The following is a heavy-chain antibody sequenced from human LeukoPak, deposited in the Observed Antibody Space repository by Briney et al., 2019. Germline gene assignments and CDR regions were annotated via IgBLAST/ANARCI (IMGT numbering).Heavy chain of an antibody. V-gene: IGHV3-33*01. CDR3: ARGTRGWVRLRFDGYFDY. D-gene: IGHD5-12*01. CDR1: GFTFSSYG. Sequence: GESLTLSCAASGFTFSSYGMHWVRQAPAKGLDWVAVMCYDGSKKYYSNSVNGRFTITRENSKNQQYVQLKSARAEDTAVYYCARGTRGWVRLRFDGYFDYWGQGTLVTVSS. CDR2: MCYDGSKK. J-gene: IGHJ4*02.